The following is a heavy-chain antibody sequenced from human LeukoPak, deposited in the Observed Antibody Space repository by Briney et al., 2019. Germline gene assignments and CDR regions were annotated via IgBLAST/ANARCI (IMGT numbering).Heavy chain of an antibody. V-gene: IGHV1-18*01. CDR1: GYTFTSYG. D-gene: IGHD2-15*01. J-gene: IGHJ4*02. Sequence: GASVKVSCKASGYTFTSYGISWVRQAPGQGLEWMGWISAYNGNTNYAQKLQGRVTMTTDTSTSTAYMELRSLRSDATAVYYCARDGTTYCSGGSCYYDYWGQGTLVTVSS. CDR2: ISAYNGNT. CDR3: ARDGTTYCSGGSCYYDY.